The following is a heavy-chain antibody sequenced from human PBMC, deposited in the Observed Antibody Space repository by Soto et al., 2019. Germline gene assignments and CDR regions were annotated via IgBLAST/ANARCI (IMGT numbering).Heavy chain of an antibody. CDR2: ISTSSKSI. CDR3: ARDRGTMVRGVIDY. V-gene: IGHV3-48*02. D-gene: IGHD3-10*01. J-gene: IGHJ4*02. CDR1: GFTFSSYS. Sequence: GGSLRLSCAASGFTFSSYSMNWVRQAPGKGLEWVSYISTSSKSIYYADSVKGRFTISRDNAKNSLYLQMNSLRDEDTAVYYCARDRGTMVRGVIDYWGQGTLVTVSS.